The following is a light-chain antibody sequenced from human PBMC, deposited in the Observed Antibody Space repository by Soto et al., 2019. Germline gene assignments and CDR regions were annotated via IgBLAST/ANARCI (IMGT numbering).Light chain of an antibody. CDR3: QQYDNLPIT. Sequence: DIQITQSPSSLPASVGDRVTITCQASQDIRNYLNWYQHKPGKAPKLLIYDASSLETGVPSRFSGSGSGTDFTFTISSLHPEDIATYYCQQYDNLPITFGQGTRLEIK. V-gene: IGKV1-33*01. J-gene: IGKJ5*01. CDR2: DAS. CDR1: QDIRNY.